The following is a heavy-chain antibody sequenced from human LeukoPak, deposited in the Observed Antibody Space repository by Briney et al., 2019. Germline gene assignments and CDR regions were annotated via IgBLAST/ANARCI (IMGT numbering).Heavy chain of an antibody. CDR1: GFTFSSYA. J-gene: IGHJ4*02. CDR2: ISYDGSNK. V-gene: IGHV3-30-3*01. D-gene: IGHD6-13*01. Sequence: GRSLRLSCAASGFTFSSYAMHWVRQAPGKGLEWVAVISYDGSNKYYADSVKGRFTISRDNSKNTLYLQMNSLRAEDTAVYYCAGEEGSSWYRTYYFDYWGQGTLVTVSS. CDR3: AGEEGSSWYRTYYFDY.